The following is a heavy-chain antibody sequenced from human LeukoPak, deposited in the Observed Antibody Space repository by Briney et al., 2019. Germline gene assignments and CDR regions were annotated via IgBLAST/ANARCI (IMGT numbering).Heavy chain of an antibody. CDR1: GFTFSKAW. D-gene: IGHD3-10*01. V-gene: IGHV3-15*01. CDR2: IQSKPDGGTA. CDR3: TTRGHLRGIDH. J-gene: IGHJ4*02. Sequence: GGSLRLSCAASGFTFSKAWMNWVRQAPGRGLEWVGHIQSKPDGGTADYAAPVKGRFTISRDDSKNTLYLVINSLKTEDTAVYYCTTRGHLRGIDHWGQGTLVTVSS.